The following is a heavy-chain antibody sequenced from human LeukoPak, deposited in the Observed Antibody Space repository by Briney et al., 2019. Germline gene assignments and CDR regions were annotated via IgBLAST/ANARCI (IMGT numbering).Heavy chain of an antibody. CDR1: GGSISSYY. CDR3: ARDRYYDSSGPFGY. V-gene: IGHV4-59*01. Sequence: SETLSLTCTVSGGSISSYYWNWIRQPPGKGLEWIGYIYYSGSTNYNPSLKSRATISVDTSKNQFSLKVSSVTAADTAVYYCARDRYYDSSGPFGYWGQGALVTVSS. CDR2: IYYSGST. J-gene: IGHJ4*02. D-gene: IGHD3-22*01.